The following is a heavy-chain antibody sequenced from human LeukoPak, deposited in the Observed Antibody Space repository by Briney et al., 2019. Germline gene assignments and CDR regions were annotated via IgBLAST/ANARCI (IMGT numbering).Heavy chain of an antibody. CDR3: ARLCGGDCYSYYYYGMDV. V-gene: IGHV4-30-2*01. D-gene: IGHD2-21*02. CDR2: IYHSGST. Sequence: SQTLSLTCAVSGGSISSGGYSWSWIRQPPGKGLEWLGYIYHSGSTYYNPSLKSRVTISVDRSKNQFSLKLSSVTAADTVVYYCARLCGGDCYSYYYYGMDVWGQGTTVTVSS. CDR1: GGSISSGGYS. J-gene: IGHJ6*02.